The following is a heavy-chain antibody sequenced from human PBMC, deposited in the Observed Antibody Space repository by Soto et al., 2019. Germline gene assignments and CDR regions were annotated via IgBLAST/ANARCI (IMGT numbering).Heavy chain of an antibody. J-gene: IGHJ4*02. CDR3: ARVGDIVVVPAAIEYYFAY. D-gene: IGHD2-2*02. CDR2: ISSSGSTI. CDR1: GVKCRDHG. Sequence: GPKRLWYTGSGVKCRDHGVSRIRKATGKGLEWVSYISSSGSTIYYADSVKGRFTISRDNAKNSLYLQMNSLRAEDTAVYYCARVGDIVVVPAAIEYYFAYWGQGTLVTVSS. V-gene: IGHV3-11*04.